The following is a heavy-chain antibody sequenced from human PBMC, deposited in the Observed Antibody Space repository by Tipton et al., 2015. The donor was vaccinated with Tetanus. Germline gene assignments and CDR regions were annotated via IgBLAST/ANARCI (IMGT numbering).Heavy chain of an antibody. Sequence: SLRLSCATSGFTFSSHAMNWVRQAPGKGLEWVANIKEDGSETNYVDSVKGRFTISRDSAKSSLYLQMNSLRAEDTAVYYCAKDQGKQQLFSYYYYGMDVWGQGTTVTVSS. D-gene: IGHD6-13*01. CDR3: AKDQGKQQLFSYYYYGMDV. J-gene: IGHJ6*02. CDR1: GFTFSSHA. V-gene: IGHV3-7*01. CDR2: IKEDGSET.